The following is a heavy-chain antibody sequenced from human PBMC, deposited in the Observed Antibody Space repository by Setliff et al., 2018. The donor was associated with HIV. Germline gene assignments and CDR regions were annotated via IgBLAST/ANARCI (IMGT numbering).Heavy chain of an antibody. CDR3: ARERLRFLEWLPLDY. D-gene: IGHD3-3*01. CDR1: GFTFSDYY. V-gene: IGHV3-11*06. CDR2: ISSSSSYI. Sequence: GGSLRLSCAASGFTFSDYYMSWIRQAPGKGLEWVSSISSSSSYIYYADSVKGRFTISRDNSKNTLYLQMNSLRAEDTAVYYCARERLRFLEWLPLDYWGQGT. J-gene: IGHJ4*02.